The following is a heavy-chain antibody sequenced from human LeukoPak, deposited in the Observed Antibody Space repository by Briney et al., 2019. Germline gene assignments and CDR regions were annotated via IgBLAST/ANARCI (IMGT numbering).Heavy chain of an antibody. CDR2: ISGSGGNT. D-gene: IGHD5-18*01. CDR1: GFTFSTFA. CDR3: ANRPRNAYSHGLSYYFDY. J-gene: IGHJ4*02. Sequence: GGSLRLSCAASGFTFSTFAMNWVRQALGKGLEWVSSISGSGGNTYYADSVKGRFTISRDNSKNTLYLQMNSLRVEDTAVYYCANRPRNAYSHGLSYYFDYWGQGTQVTVSS. V-gene: IGHV3-23*01.